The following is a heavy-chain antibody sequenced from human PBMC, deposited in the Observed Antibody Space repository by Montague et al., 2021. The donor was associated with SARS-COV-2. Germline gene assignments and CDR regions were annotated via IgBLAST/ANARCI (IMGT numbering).Heavy chain of an antibody. D-gene: IGHD1-26*01. V-gene: IGHV3-30*04. Sequence: SLRLSCAASGFTFSSYAMHWVRQAPGKGLEWVAVISYDGSNKYYADSVKGRFTISRDNSKNTLYLQMNSLRAEDTAVYYCARVGSGSYYGYFDYRGQGTLVTVSS. CDR2: ISYDGSNK. CDR3: ARVGSGSYYGYFDY. J-gene: IGHJ4*02. CDR1: GFTFSSYA.